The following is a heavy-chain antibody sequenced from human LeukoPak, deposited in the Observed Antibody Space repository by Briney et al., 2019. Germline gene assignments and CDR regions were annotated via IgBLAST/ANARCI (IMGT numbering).Heavy chain of an antibody. D-gene: IGHD6-13*01. J-gene: IGHJ2*01. CDR3: ARLTYSSSRTSYWYFDL. V-gene: IGHV3-66*04. CDR1: GFTVSTNY. CDR2: IYSGGST. Sequence: GGSLRLSCAASGFTVSTNYMSWVRQAPGKGLEWVSLIYSGGSTYYADSVKGRFTISRDSSENTLYLQMNSLRAEDTAVYYCARLTYSSSRTSYWYFDLWGRGTLVTVSS.